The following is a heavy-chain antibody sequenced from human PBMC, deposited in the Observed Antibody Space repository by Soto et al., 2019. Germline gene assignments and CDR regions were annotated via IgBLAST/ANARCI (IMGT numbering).Heavy chain of an antibody. V-gene: IGHV1-2*04. CDR3: ARGRGGFLGRDIIAFDT. CDR2: INPNSGGT. CDR1: GYTFTGYY. Sequence: ASVKVSCKASGYTFTGYYMHWVRQAPGQGLEWMGWINPNSGGTNYAQKFQGWVTMTRDTSISTAYMELSRRRSDDTAVYYWARGRGGFLGRDIIAFDTGGKGKRFPLSS. J-gene: IGHJ3*02. D-gene: IGHD3-10*01.